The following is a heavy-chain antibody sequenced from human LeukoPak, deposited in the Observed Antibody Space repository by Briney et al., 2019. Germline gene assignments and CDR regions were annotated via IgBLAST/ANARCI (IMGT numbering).Heavy chain of an antibody. CDR1: GYTFSSYG. CDR3: ARDDLDCSGGTCYPDDF. D-gene: IGHD2-15*01. CDR2: ISAYNGNI. J-gene: IGHJ4*02. V-gene: IGHV1-18*01. Sequence: ASVKVSCKASGYTFSSYGISWVRQAPGQGLEWMGWISAYNGNIKYAQKFQGRVTMTTDTSTSTAYMELRSLRSDDTAMYFCARDDLDCSGGTCYPDDFWGQGTLVTASS.